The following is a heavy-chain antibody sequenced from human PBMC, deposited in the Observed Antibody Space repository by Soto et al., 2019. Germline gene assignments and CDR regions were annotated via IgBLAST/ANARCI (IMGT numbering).Heavy chain of an antibody. CDR3: SRETLWFGESLKS. Sequence: GGSLRLSCATSGFTFGSYWMDWVRQAPGKGLEWVSRINGDGSITTYADSVKGRFTISRDSAGNTLYLQMNNLRADDTAVYYCSRETLWFGESLKSGGRGSLVTVAS. CDR1: GFTFGSYW. J-gene: IGHJ4*02. D-gene: IGHD3-10*01. CDR2: INGDGSIT. V-gene: IGHV3-74*01.